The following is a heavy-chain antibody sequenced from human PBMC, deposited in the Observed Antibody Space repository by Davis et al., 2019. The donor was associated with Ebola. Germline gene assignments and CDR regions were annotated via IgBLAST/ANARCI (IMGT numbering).Heavy chain of an antibody. CDR3: AKWGARYCSGGSCYSGGMDV. D-gene: IGHD2-15*01. CDR1: GFTFSSYA. J-gene: IGHJ6*02. V-gene: IGHV3-23*01. CDR2: ISGSGGST. Sequence: GGSLRLSCAASGFTFSSYAMSWVRQAPGKGLAWVSAISGSGGSTYYADSVKGRFTISRDNSKNPLYLQMNSLRAEDTAVYYCAKWGARYCSGGSCYSGGMDVWGQGTTVTVSS.